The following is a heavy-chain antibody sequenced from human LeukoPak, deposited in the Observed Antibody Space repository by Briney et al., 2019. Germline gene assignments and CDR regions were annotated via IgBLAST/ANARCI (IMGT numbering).Heavy chain of an antibody. D-gene: IGHD3-10*01. J-gene: IGHJ5*02. V-gene: IGHV1-18*01. Sequence: ASVKVSCKASGYTFTSYGISWVRQAPGQGLEWMGWISAYNGNTNYAQKFQGRVTMTEDTSTDTAYMELSSLRSEDTAVYYCATYGSGSYYPQINNWFDPWGQGTLVTVSS. CDR2: ISAYNGNT. CDR1: GYTFTSYG. CDR3: ATYGSGSYYPQINNWFDP.